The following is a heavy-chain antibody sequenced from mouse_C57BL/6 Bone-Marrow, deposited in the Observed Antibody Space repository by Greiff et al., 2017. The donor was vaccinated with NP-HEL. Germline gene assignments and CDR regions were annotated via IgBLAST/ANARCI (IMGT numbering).Heavy chain of an antibody. Sequence: QLQQSGAELVRPGASVKLSCTASGFNIKDDYMHWVKQRPEQGLEWIGWIDPENGDTEYASKFQGKATITADTSSNTAYLQLSSLTSEDTAVYYCTTAVVARAYWGQGTLVTVSA. J-gene: IGHJ3*01. V-gene: IGHV14-4*01. CDR2: IDPENGDT. D-gene: IGHD1-1*01. CDR3: TTAVVARAY. CDR1: GFNIKDDY.